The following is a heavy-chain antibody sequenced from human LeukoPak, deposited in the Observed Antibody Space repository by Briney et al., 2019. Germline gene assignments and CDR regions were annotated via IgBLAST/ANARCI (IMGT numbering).Heavy chain of an antibody. D-gene: IGHD3-16*01. Sequence: PGGSLRLSXTTSGFTFGDYAMSWVRQAPGKGLEWVSAISGSGGSTYYADSVKGRFTISRDNSRDTLYLQMNSLRAEDTAVYYCAKGYYNYVWGSYYFDYWGQGTLVTVSS. CDR2: ISGSGGST. J-gene: IGHJ4*02. V-gene: IGHV3-23*01. CDR1: GFTFGDYA. CDR3: AKGYYNYVWGSYYFDY.